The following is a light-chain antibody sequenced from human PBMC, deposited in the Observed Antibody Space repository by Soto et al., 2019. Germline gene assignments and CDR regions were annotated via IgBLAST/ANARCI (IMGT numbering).Light chain of an antibody. Sequence: EIVMTQSPATLSVSPGERAILSCSASQSVSNNLAWYQQKPGQAPSLLIYHASTRASGIPARFSGSGSGTEFTLTISSLQSEDFEVYYCQQYNEWPLTFGGGTKVEIK. V-gene: IGKV3-15*01. J-gene: IGKJ4*01. CDR1: QSVSNN. CDR2: HAS. CDR3: QQYNEWPLT.